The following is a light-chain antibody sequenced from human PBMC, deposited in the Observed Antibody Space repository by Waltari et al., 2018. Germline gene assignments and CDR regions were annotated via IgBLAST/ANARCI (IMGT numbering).Light chain of an antibody. J-gene: IGLJ3*02. CDR2: DTN. CDR1: TGAVTSGHY. Sequence: QAVVTQEPSLTVSPGGTVTLTCGSSTGAVTSGHYPYWFQQKPGQAPKTLIYDTNNNRPGTPDRFSGSLLEGKAALTLSGAQPEDEAEYYCLLSYSGARVFGGGAKLTVL. CDR3: LLSYSGARV. V-gene: IGLV7-46*01.